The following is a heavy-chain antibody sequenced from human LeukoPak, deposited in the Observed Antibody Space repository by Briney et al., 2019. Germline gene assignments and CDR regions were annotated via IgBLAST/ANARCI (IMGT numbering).Heavy chain of an antibody. V-gene: IGHV1-8*01. CDR3: ARANSRWELLLHY. CDR1: GYTFTSYD. D-gene: IGHD1-26*01. CDR2: MNPNSGNT. J-gene: IGHJ4*02. Sequence: ASVKVSCKASGYTFTSYDINWVRQATGQGLEWMGWMNPNSGNTGYARKFQGGVTMTRNTSISTAYMELSSLRSEDTAVYYCARANSRWELLLHYWGQGTLVTVSS.